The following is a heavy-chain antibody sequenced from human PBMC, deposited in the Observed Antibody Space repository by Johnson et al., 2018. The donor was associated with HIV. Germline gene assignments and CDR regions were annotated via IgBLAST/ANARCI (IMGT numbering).Heavy chain of an antibody. D-gene: IGHD2-8*01. CDR1: GFTFSSYG. CDR3: ARGAFLKVYVSDDAFDI. V-gene: IGHV3-33*01. Sequence: QVQLVESGGGVVQPGRSLRLSCAASGFTFSSYGMHWVRQAPGKGLEWVAVIWYDGSTKYYVDSVKGRFTISRDNSKNRLYLQLNNLRAEDTAVYYCARGAFLKVYVSDDAFDIWGQGTMVTVSS. CDR2: IWYDGSTK. J-gene: IGHJ3*02.